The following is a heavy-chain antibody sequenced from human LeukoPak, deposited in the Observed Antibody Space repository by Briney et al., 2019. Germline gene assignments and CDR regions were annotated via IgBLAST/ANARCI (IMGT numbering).Heavy chain of an antibody. CDR1: GYTFTSYG. J-gene: IGHJ6*03. CDR2: ISAYNGNT. V-gene: IGHV1-18*01. D-gene: IGHD6-19*01. CDR3: ARAGYSSGWYDSYYYYYMDV. Sequence: ASVKVSCKASGYTFTSYGISWLRQAPGQGLEWMGWISAYNGNTNYAQKLQGRVTITTDTSTSTAYMELRRLRSDDTAVYYCARAGYSSGWYDSYYYYYMDVWGKGTTVTVSS.